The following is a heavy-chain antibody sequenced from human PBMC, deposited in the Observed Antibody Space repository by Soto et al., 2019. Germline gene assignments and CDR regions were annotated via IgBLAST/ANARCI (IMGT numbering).Heavy chain of an antibody. CDR2: ISGSDGKT. D-gene: IGHD3-3*01. CDR3: AKWSYLDY. CDR1: GFSFASFA. V-gene: IGHV3-23*01. Sequence: QPGGSLRLSCTTSGFSFASFAMPWVRQAPGKGLEWVATISGSDGKTYYADSVKGRFSISRDTSRSTLYLQMNSLRADDTAIYYCAKWSYLDYWGQGTRVTVSS. J-gene: IGHJ4*02.